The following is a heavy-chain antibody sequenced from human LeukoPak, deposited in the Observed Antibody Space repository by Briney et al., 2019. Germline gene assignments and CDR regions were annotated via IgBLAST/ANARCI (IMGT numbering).Heavy chain of an antibody. CDR3: AKDDPVRSSFDI. CDR2: IYSGGIT. CDR1: GFTFTKFA. J-gene: IGHJ3*02. Sequence: PGGSLRLSCAASGFTFTKFAMTWVRQAPGKGLEWVSVIYSGGITYYADSVKGRFTISRDNSNNTLHLQMHSLRAEDTAMYYCAKDDPVRSSFDIWGQGTMVTVSS. V-gene: IGHV3-66*01. D-gene: IGHD3-10*01.